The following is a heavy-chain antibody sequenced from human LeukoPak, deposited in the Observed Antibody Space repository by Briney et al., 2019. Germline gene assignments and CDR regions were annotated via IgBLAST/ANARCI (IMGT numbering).Heavy chain of an antibody. CDR2: IYNSEST. CDR1: GGSISSYY. V-gene: IGHV4-59*08. Sequence: SETLSLTCTVSGGSISSYYWTWIRQPPWKGLEWIGYIYNSESTNYNPSLKSRVTISVDTSKNQFSLKLTSVTAADTAMYYCARRSTHDAFDFWGQGTMVTVSS. CDR3: ARRSTHDAFDF. J-gene: IGHJ3*01.